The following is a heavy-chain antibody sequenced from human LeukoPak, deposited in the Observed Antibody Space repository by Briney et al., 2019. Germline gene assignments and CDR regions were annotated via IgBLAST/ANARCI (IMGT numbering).Heavy chain of an antibody. CDR2: ISAYNGNT. J-gene: IGHJ4*02. CDR3: AKGDGYNSPFDY. V-gene: IGHV1-18*01. D-gene: IGHD5-24*01. CDR1: GYTFTSYG. Sequence: ASVKVSCKASGYTFTSYGISWVRQAPGQGLEWMGWISAYNGNTNYAQKFQGRVTITADKSTSTAYMELSSLRSEDTAAYYCAKGDGYNSPFDYWGQGTLVTVSS.